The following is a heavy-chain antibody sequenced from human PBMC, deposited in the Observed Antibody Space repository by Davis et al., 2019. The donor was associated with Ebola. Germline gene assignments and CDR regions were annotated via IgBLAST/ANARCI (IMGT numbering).Heavy chain of an antibody. CDR2: INPNTGGT. CDR1: EYTFTGHY. Sequence: ASVKVSCKASEYTFTGHYIHWVRQAPGQGLEGMGRINPNTGGTNYAQKFQGRVTMTRDTSINTAYMELSRLRSDDTAVYYCARGGFTLMVVPRDYFHGLDVWGQGTTVTVSS. V-gene: IGHV1-2*06. D-gene: IGHD2/OR15-2a*01. J-gene: IGHJ6*02. CDR3: ARGGFTLMVVPRDYFHGLDV.